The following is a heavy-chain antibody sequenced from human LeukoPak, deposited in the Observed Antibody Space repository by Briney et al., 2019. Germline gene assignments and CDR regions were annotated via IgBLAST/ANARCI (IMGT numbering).Heavy chain of an antibody. CDR1: GYTFTSYG. V-gene: IGHV1-2*02. Sequence: ASVKVSCKASGYTFTSYGISWVRQAPGQGLEWMGWINPNSGGTNYAQKFQGRVTMTRDTSISTAYMELSRLRSDDTAVYYCAAPRTSHRYFDYWGQGTLVTVSS. J-gene: IGHJ4*02. CDR2: INPNSGGT. CDR3: AAPRTSHRYFDY.